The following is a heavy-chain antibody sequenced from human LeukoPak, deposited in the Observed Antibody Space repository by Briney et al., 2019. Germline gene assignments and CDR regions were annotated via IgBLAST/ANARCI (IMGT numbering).Heavy chain of an antibody. CDR3: ARDNSVRDEAWWFNP. CDR2: ISPSGGST. J-gene: IGHJ5*02. CDR1: GYTFTSNY. D-gene: IGHD5-24*01. V-gene: IGHV1-46*01. Sequence: ASVKVSCKAFGYTFTSNYMHWVRQAPGQGPEWMGVISPSGGSTTYAQKFQGRVTLTRDMSTSTDYLELSSLRSEDTAVYYCARDNSVRDEAWWFNPCGQGTLVTVSS.